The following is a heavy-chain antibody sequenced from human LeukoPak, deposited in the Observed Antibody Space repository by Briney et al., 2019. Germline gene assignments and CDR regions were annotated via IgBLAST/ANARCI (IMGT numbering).Heavy chain of an antibody. CDR3: ARDKTRSTTVTIFWFDP. CDR2: INPNSDGT. CDR1: GYTFTIYD. Sequence: ASVKVSLKAAGYTFTIYDINWVRQATGQGLEWMGWINPNSDGTNNAQKYHGRVSMTRDASISTAYMELSRLRSDDTAVYYCARDKTRSTTVTIFWFDPWGQGTLLTVSP. V-gene: IGHV1-2*02. J-gene: IGHJ5*02. D-gene: IGHD4-11*01.